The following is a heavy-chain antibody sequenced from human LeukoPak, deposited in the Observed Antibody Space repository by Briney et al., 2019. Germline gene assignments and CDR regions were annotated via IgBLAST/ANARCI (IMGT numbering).Heavy chain of an antibody. CDR2: IYYSGST. D-gene: IGHD6-19*01. Sequence: GSLRLSCAASGFTFSDHYMDWVRQAPGKGLEWVGSIYYSGSTYYNPSLKSRVTISVDTSKNQFSLKLSSVTAADTAVYYCARLDRLGAFDIWGQGTMVTVSS. CDR3: ARLDRLGAFDI. J-gene: IGHJ3*02. CDR1: GFTFSDHY. V-gene: IGHV4-38-2*01.